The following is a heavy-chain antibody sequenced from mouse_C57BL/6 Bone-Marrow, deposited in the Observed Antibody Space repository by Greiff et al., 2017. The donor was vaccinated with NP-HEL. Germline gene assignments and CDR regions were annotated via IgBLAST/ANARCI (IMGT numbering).Heavy chain of an antibody. D-gene: IGHD2-2*01. V-gene: IGHV3-8*01. CDR2: ISYSGST. Sequence: VQLQQSGPGLAKPSQTLSLTCSVTGYSITSDYWNWIRKFPGNKLEYMGYISYSGSTYYNPSLKSRISIIRDTSKNQYYLQLNSVTTEDTATYYCARSPLWLRRNYYAMDYGGQGPSVTVSS. CDR3: ARSPLWLRRNYYAMDY. CDR1: GYSITSDY. J-gene: IGHJ4*01.